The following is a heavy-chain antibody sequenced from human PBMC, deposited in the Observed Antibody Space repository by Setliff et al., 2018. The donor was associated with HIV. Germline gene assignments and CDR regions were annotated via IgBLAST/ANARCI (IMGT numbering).Heavy chain of an antibody. V-gene: IGHV1-24*01. CDR2: FDPEDGET. J-gene: IGHJ2*01. CDR1: GYTLTELS. Sequence: ASVKVSCKVSGYTLTELSMHWVRQAPGTGLEWMGGFDPEDGETIYAQKFQGRVTMTENTSTDTDYMELSSLRSEYTAVYYCATVSRSGYFDLWGSGTLVTVSS. CDR3: ATVSRSGYFDL.